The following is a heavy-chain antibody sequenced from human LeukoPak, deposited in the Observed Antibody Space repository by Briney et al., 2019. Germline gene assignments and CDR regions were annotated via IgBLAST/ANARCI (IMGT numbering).Heavy chain of an antibody. Sequence: GGSLRLSCAASGFTFSDYYMSWIRQAPGKGLEWVSYISSSSSYTNYADSVKGRFTISRDNSKNTLYLQMNSLRAEDTAVYYCARSPNAGWLNWFDPWGQGTLVTVSS. J-gene: IGHJ5*02. V-gene: IGHV3-11*06. D-gene: IGHD6-19*01. CDR3: ARSPNAGWLNWFDP. CDR2: ISSSSSYT. CDR1: GFTFSDYY.